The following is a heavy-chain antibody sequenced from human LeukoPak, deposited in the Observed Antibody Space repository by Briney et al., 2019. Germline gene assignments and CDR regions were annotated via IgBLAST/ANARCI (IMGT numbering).Heavy chain of an antibody. V-gene: IGHV3-30*18. CDR1: GFTFSSSG. Sequence: GRSLRLSCAASGFTFSSSGMHWVRQAPDKGLEWLALISYDGNDKQYTDSEHYADSVKGRFTISRDNSRNTLYLQMNSLRAEDTAVYYCAKDRKPPYSSGWPYSLDYWGQGTLVIVSS. CDR3: AKDRKPPYSSGWPYSLDY. J-gene: IGHJ4*02. CDR2: ISYDGNDKQYTDSE. D-gene: IGHD6-19*01.